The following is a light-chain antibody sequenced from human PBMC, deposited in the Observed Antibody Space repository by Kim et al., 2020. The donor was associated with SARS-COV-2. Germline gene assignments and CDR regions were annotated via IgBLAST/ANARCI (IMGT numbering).Light chain of an antibody. V-gene: IGLV3-19*01. CDR3: NSRDSSGNHLV. Sequence: ALGQAVGITCQGDSLRRYYASWYQQRPGQAPVLVIYGKNNRPSGIPDRFSGSSSGNTASLTITGAQGEDEADYYCNSRDSSGNHLVFGGGTELTVL. CDR2: GKN. CDR1: SLRRYY. J-gene: IGLJ2*01.